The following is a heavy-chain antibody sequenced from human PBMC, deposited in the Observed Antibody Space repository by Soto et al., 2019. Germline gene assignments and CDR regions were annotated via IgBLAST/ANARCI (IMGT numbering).Heavy chain of an antibody. D-gene: IGHD3-10*01. V-gene: IGHV4-59*08. J-gene: IGHJ4*03. CDR1: GGSVSNYY. Sequence: PSETLSLTCTVSGGSVSNYYWSWIRQPPGKGLEWIGYIYYNGRTSYNPSLTSRLTISVDTSKNQFPLKLNSMTAADTAVYYCLRTVLEGSGDIWGQGTLVTVSS. CDR2: IYYNGRT. CDR3: LRTVLEGSGDI.